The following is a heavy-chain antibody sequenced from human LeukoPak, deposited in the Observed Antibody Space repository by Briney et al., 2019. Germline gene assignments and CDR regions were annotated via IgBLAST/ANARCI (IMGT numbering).Heavy chain of an antibody. Sequence: ASVKVSCKASGYTFGDYFIHWIRQAPGQGLQWLGWINPGTGDTNYGHDRVTMTTDTSISTVYMELGSLTSGDMAVYFCARANKGFAYFAYWGQGTLVTVS. CDR2: INPGTGDT. CDR3: ARANKGFAYFAY. J-gene: IGHJ4*02. V-gene: IGHV1-2*02. D-gene: IGHD1/OR15-1a*01. CDR1: GYTFGDYF.